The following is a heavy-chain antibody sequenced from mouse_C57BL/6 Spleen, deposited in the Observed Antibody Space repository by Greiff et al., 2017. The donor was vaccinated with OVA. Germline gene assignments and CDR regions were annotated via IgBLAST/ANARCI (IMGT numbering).Heavy chain of an antibody. CDR1: GYTFTSYW. V-gene: IGHV1-52*01. Sequence: QVQLQQPGAELVRPGSSVKLSCKASGYTFTSYWMHWVKQRPIQGLEWIGNIDPADSETHYNQKFKDKATLTVDKSSSTAYMQLSSLTSEASAVYYCAREGLWALAYWGQGTLVTVSA. D-gene: IGHD1-1*02. CDR3: AREGLWALAY. CDR2: IDPADSET. J-gene: IGHJ3*01.